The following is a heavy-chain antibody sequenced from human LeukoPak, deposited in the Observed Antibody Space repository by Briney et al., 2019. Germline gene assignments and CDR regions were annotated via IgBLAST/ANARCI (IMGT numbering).Heavy chain of an antibody. V-gene: IGHV3-30*03. D-gene: IGHD3-10*01. CDR3: ARVPYGNYHYYYMDV. J-gene: IGHJ6*03. CDR2: ISYDGTTQ. CDR1: GFTFSSYG. Sequence: GGSLRLSCAASGFTFSSYGMHWVRQAPGKGLEWVSIISYDGTTQYYADSVKGRFTISRDNSNNTVYLQLSSLRVDDTAVYYCARVPYGNYHYYYMDVWGTGTTVTVSS.